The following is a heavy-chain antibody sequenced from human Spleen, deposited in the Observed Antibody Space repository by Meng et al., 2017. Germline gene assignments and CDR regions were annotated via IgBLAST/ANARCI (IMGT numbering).Heavy chain of an antibody. CDR2: INPISGDT. J-gene: IGHJ4*02. CDR1: GYTFTDYF. Sequence: ASAKVSCKTSGYTFTDYFMGWVRQAPGQGLEWVGWINPISGDTNYANKFQDRVTMTLDTSISTAYTDLTRMRPDGTAVYYCARSRNFYFDNWGQGTLVTVSS. V-gene: IGHV1-2*07. CDR3: ARSRNFYFDN.